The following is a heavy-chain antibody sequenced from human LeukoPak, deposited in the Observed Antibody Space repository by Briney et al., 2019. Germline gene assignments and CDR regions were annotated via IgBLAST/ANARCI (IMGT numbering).Heavy chain of an antibody. V-gene: IGHV4-61*02. J-gene: IGHJ6*03. D-gene: IGHD6-19*01. CDR1: GGSISSGSYY. CDR2: IYTSGST. Sequence: SETLSLTCTVSGGSISSGSYYWSWIRQPAGKGLEWIGRIYTSGSTNYNPSLKSRVTISVDTSKNQSSLKLSSVTAADTAVYYCARIAVAGLVPYYYYYMDVWGKGTTVTISS. CDR3: ARIAVAGLVPYYYYYMDV.